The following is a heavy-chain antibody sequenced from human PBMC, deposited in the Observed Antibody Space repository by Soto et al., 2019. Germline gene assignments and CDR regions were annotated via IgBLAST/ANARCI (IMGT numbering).Heavy chain of an antibody. CDR1: GGTFSSYA. CDR3: ARDGHYYGSGSKRNYFDS. Sequence: VASVKVSCKASGGTFSSYAISWVRQAPGQGLEWMGGIIPIFGTANYAQKFQGRVTITADESTSTAYMELSSLRSEDTAVYYCARDGHYYGSGSKRNYFDSWGQGTLVTVSS. D-gene: IGHD3-10*01. J-gene: IGHJ4*02. CDR2: IIPIFGTA. V-gene: IGHV1-69*13.